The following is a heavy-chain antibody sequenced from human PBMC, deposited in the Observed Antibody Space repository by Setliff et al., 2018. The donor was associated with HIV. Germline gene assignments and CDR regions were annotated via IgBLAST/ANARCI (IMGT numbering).Heavy chain of an antibody. CDR3: ARQPGIAVAGPFDY. D-gene: IGHD6-19*01. Sequence: SETLPLTCTVSGGAISSSSHFWGWIRQPPGKGLEWIGSIYYSGNTYYNPSLKGRVTMSVDASKNQFSLRLSSVTAADTAVYYCARQPGIAVAGPFDYWGQGTLVTVSS. CDR1: GGAISSSSHF. V-gene: IGHV4-39*01. J-gene: IGHJ4*02. CDR2: IYYSGNT.